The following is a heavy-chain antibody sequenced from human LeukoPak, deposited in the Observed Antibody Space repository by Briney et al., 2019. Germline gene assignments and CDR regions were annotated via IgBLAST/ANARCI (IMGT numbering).Heavy chain of an antibody. CDR2: ISYDGSNK. D-gene: IGHD5-18*01. CDR1: GFTFSSYA. CDR3: RMVTLPVAFDI. V-gene: IGHV3-30-3*01. Sequence: PGGSLRLSCAASGFTFSSYAMHWVRQAPGKGLEWVAVISYDGSNKYYADSVKGRFTISRDNSKNTLYLQMNSLRAEDTAAYYCRMVTLPVAFDIWGQGTMVTVSS. J-gene: IGHJ3*02.